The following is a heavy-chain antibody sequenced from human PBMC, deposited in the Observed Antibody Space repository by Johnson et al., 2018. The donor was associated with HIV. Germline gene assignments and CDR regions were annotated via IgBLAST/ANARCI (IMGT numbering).Heavy chain of an antibody. Sequence: QVQLVESGGGVVQPGRSLRLSCAASGFTFSSYGMPWVRQAPGKGLEWVTFIRYDGPNKYYADSVKGRSTISRDNAKHSLYRQMNRLRAEDTAWYYCARDLVAAAGTGGEYAFDIWGQGTMVTVSS. CDR1: GFTFSSYG. CDR2: IRYDGPNK. CDR3: ARDLVAAAGTGGEYAFDI. V-gene: IGHV3-33*01. D-gene: IGHD6-13*01. J-gene: IGHJ3*02.